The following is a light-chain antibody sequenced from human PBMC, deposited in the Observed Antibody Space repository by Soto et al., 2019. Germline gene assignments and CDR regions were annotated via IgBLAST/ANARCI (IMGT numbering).Light chain of an antibody. CDR1: QSVSSN. Sequence: EIVMTQSPATLSVSPGERATLSCRASQSVSSNLAWYQQKPGQAPRLLIYGASTRATGIPARFSGSGSGTEFTLTISSLQSEDVAVYYCQQYNNLLGTFGQGTKVEIK. CDR3: QQYNNLLGT. J-gene: IGKJ1*01. V-gene: IGKV3-15*01. CDR2: GAS.